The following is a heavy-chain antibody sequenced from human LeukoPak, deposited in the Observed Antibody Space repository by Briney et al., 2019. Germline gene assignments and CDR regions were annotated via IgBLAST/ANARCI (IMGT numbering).Heavy chain of an antibody. CDR3: ARQEGFDFWSGYYTGYYSGMDV. J-gene: IGHJ6*02. D-gene: IGHD3-3*01. Sequence: GESLQISCKGSGYSFTSYWIAWVRQMPGKGLEWMGIIYPGDSDTRYSPSFQGQVTISADESIRTAYLQWRSLKASDTAIYYCARQEGFDFWSGYYTGYYSGMDVWGQGTTVTVSS. V-gene: IGHV5-51*01. CDR2: IYPGDSDT. CDR1: GYSFTSYW.